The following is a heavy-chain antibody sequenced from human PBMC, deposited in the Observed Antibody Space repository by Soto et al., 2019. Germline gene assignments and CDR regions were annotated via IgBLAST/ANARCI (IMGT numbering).Heavy chain of an antibody. CDR2: INPKNGGT. V-gene: IGHV1-2*02. CDR1: GYTFTDAY. Sequence: QVRLVQSGAEVKKPGASVKVTCKPSGYTFTDAYIHWVRQAPGQGLEWLGWINPKNGGTNYAQKFQGRVTMTRDTSSSTAFMELSSLHSNDTAVYYCAREEGTELDFWGQGTLVNVSS. D-gene: IGHD1-7*01. CDR3: AREEGTELDF. J-gene: IGHJ4*02.